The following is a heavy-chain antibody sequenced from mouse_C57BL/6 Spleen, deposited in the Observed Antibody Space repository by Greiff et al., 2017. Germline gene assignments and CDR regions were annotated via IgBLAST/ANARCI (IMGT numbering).Heavy chain of an antibody. V-gene: IGHV1-61*01. D-gene: IGHD2-4*01. CDR2: IYPSDSET. Sequence: VQLQQPGAELVRPGSSVKLSCKASGYTFTSYWMDWVKQRPGQGLEWIGNIYPSDSETHYNQKFKDKATLTVDKSSSTAYMQLSSLTSEDSAVYYCARRGLGAMDYWGQGTSVTVSS. J-gene: IGHJ4*01. CDR3: ARRGLGAMDY. CDR1: GYTFTSYW.